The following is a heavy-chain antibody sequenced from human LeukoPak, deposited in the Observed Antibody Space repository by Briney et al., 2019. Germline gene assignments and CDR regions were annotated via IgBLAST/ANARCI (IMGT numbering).Heavy chain of an antibody. Sequence: SETLSLTCTVSGGSISSGGYYWSWIRQHPGKGLEWIGYIYYSGSTYYNPSLKSRVMISVDTSKNQFFLELSSVTAADTAVYYCASGGTTVITRVDYWGQGTLVTASS. D-gene: IGHD4-23*01. CDR1: GGSISSGGYY. CDR2: IYYSGST. J-gene: IGHJ4*02. CDR3: ASGGTTVITRVDY. V-gene: IGHV4-31*03.